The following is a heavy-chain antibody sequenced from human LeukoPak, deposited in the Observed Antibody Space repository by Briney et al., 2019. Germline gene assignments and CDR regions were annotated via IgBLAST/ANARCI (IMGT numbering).Heavy chain of an antibody. V-gene: IGHV4-59*08. D-gene: IGHD5-12*01. J-gene: IGHJ6*03. CDR2: LYYSGSP. Sequence: SETLSLTCTVSGVSISTSYWSWIRQAPGKGLEYIGHLYYSGSPNYNPSLKSRVTISADTSRNEISLKVKSMTAADTAVYYCARRGQGYRYMDVWGKGTTVIVSS. CDR1: GVSISTSY. CDR3: ARRGQGYRYMDV.